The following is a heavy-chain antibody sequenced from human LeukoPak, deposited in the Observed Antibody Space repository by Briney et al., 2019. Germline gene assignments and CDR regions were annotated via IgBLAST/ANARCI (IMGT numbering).Heavy chain of an antibody. V-gene: IGHV3-23*01. D-gene: IGHD2-2*01. CDR1: GFTFSSCA. Sequence: GGSLRLSCAASGFTFSSCAMSWVRQAPGKGLEWVSGISGSGGNTYYADSVEGRFTISRDNSKNTLYLQMNSLRAEDTAVYYCAREGYCSSTSCPWRGWYRALTMGASYGMDVWGQGTTVTVSS. CDR3: AREGYCSSTSCPWRGWYRALTMGASYGMDV. CDR2: ISGSGGNT. J-gene: IGHJ6*02.